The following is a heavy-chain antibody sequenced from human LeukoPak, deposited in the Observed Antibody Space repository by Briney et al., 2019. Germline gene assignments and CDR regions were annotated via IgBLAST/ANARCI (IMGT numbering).Heavy chain of an antibody. CDR1: GFTFSRYG. CDR2: IRFDGSDK. CDR3: AKIGAVAGHFDY. Sequence: PGGSLRPSCAASGFTFSRYGMHWVRQAPGKGLEWVAFIRFDGSDKYHADSVKGRFTIPRDNSKNTVYLQMNSLRVEDTAVYYCAKIGAVAGHFDYWGQGTLVTVSS. D-gene: IGHD6-19*01. V-gene: IGHV3-30*02. J-gene: IGHJ4*02.